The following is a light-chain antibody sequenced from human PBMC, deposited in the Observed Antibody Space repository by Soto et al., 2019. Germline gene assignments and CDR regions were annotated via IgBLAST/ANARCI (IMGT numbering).Light chain of an antibody. CDR3: SSYTSIYV. CDR1: RSDVGGYNY. J-gene: IGLJ1*01. V-gene: IGLV2-14*01. CDR2: DVS. Sequence: SLLAQPAPPSGAPWQSLTNSCTGTRSDVGGYNYVSWYQQHPGKAPKLMIYDVSNRPSGVSNRFSGSKSGNTASLTISGLQAEDEADYYCSSYTSIYVFGTGTKVTVL.